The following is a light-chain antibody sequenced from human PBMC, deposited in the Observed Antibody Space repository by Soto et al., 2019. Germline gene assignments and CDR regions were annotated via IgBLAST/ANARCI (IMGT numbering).Light chain of an antibody. Sequence: DIQMTQSPSTLSASVGDRVTITCRASQTIINWLAWYQQKPGKAPKLLIYKASSLESEVPSRFSGSGPETEFTLTINSLQPDDSATYYCQQYHTYWWTFGQGTKV. J-gene: IGKJ1*01. CDR3: QQYHTYWWT. CDR1: QTIINW. V-gene: IGKV1-5*03. CDR2: KAS.